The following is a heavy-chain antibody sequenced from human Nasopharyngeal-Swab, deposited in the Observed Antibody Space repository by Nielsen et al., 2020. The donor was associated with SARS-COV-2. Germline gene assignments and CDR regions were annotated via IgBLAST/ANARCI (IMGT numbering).Heavy chain of an antibody. CDR1: GGSISSYY. CDR2: IYYSGST. CDR3: ARDLLWFGEFPYGMDV. Sequence: SETLSLTFTASGGSISSYYWSWIRQPPGKGLEWIGYIYYSGSTNYNPSLKSRVTISVDTSKNQFSLKLSSVTAADTAVYYCARDLLWFGEFPYGMDVWGQGTTVTVSS. V-gene: IGHV4-59*01. J-gene: IGHJ6*02. D-gene: IGHD3-10*01.